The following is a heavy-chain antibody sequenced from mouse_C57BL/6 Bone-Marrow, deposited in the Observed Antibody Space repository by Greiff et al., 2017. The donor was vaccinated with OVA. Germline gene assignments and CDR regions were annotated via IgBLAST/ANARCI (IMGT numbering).Heavy chain of an antibody. V-gene: IGHV1-55*01. CDR1: GYTFTSYW. CDR3: ARITGTYYYGSSPYYFDY. CDR2: IYPGSGST. D-gene: IGHD1-1*01. Sequence: QVQLKQPGAELVKPGASVKMSCKASGYTFTSYWITWVKQRPGQGLEWIGDIYPGSGSTNYNEKFKSKATLTVDTSSSTAYMQLSSLTSEDSAVYYCARITGTYYYGSSPYYFDYWGQGTTLTVSS. J-gene: IGHJ2*01.